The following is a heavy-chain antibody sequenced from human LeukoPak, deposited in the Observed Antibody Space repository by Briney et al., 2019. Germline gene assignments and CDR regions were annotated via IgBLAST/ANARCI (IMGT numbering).Heavy chain of an antibody. D-gene: IGHD6-19*01. V-gene: IGHV3-7*01. J-gene: IGHJ4*02. CDR2: INQDESAK. CDR1: GFTFSSYW. Sequence: GGSLRLSCAASGFTFSSYWMNWVRQAPGKGLEWVANINQDESAKYYVDSVKGRFTISRDNAKNSLYLQMNSLRAEDTAVYYCAIKRWSIAVADWGQGTLVTVSS. CDR3: AIKRWSIAVAD.